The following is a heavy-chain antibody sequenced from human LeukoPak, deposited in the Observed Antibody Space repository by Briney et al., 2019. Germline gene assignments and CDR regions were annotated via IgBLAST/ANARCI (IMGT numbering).Heavy chain of an antibody. CDR1: GFSFSTYA. CDR2: ISYDGSNK. CDR3: AKVLPPITMVRGADY. J-gene: IGHJ4*02. D-gene: IGHD3-10*01. Sequence: GTSLRLSCEASGFSFSTYALDWVRQAPGKGLEWVAVISYDGSNKYYADSVKGRFTISRDNSKNTLYLQMNSLRAEDTAVYYCAKVLPPITMVRGADYWGQGTLVTVSS. V-gene: IGHV3-30*04.